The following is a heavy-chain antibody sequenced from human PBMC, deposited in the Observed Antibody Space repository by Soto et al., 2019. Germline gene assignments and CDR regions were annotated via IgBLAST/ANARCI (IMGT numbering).Heavy chain of an antibody. D-gene: IGHD5-18*01. CDR1: GGSVSSGSYY. J-gene: IGHJ4*02. V-gene: IGHV4-61*01. Sequence: SETLSLTCTVSGGSVSSGSYYWSWIRQPPGKGLEWIGYIYYSGSTNYNPSLKSQVTKSVDTSKNQFSLKLSSVTAADTAVYYCARETPEYNFDYWGQGTLVTVSS. CDR2: IYYSGST. CDR3: ARETPEYNFDY.